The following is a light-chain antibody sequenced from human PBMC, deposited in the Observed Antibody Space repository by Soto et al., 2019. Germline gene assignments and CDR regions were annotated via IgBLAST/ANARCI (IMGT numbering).Light chain of an antibody. CDR2: DAS. Sequence: EIVLTQSPATLSLSPGERATLSCRASQSVSSYLAWYQQKPGQAPRLLIYDASNRATGIPARFSGSGSGTDFTLTISSLEPEDVAVYNSKKHSNWPPYTFGQGTKLEIK. J-gene: IGKJ2*01. V-gene: IGKV3-11*01. CDR3: KKHSNWPPYT. CDR1: QSVSSY.